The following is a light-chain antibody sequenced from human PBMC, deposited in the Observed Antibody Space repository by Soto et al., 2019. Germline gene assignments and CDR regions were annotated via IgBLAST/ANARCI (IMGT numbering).Light chain of an antibody. CDR3: AAWDDSLNGVV. CDR1: SSNIGSNT. CDR2: SNN. V-gene: IGLV1-44*01. Sequence: QSVLTQPPSASGTPGQRVTISCSGSSSNIGSNTVNWYQQLPGTAPKLLIYSNNQRPSGVPDRFSGSKSGTSASLAISGLQSEDEADYYCAAWDDSLNGVVLGGGPKVTVL. J-gene: IGLJ2*01.